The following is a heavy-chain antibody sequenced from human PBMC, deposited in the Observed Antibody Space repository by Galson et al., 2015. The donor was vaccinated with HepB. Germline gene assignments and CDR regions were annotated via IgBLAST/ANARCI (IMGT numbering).Heavy chain of an antibody. CDR3: ARTRSDNGGYYFDQ. CDR1: GDSISSGNFY. V-gene: IGHV4-31*03. D-gene: IGHD4-23*01. J-gene: IGHJ4*02. Sequence: LSLTCTVSGDSISSGNFYWSWIRQRPGKGLEWIGFIYYRGGTYYNPSLKSRVTISLDTSKNQFSLKVRSVTAAGTTVYFCARTRSDNGGYYFDQWGQGTLVTVSS. CDR2: IYYRGGT.